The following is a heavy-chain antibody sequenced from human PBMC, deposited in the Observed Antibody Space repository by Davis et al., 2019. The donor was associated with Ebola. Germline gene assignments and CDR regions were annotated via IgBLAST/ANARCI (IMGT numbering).Heavy chain of an antibody. CDR2: IWYDGTIK. CDR3: PRARGPPDYYYYGMDV. CDR1: GFTFRSYG. J-gene: IGHJ6*02. Sequence: PGGSLRLSCAASGFTFRSYGMHWVRQAPGKGLEWVAVIWYDGTIKYYGDSVKGRFTISRDNSNNILFLQINTLRAEDTAVSYSPRARGPPDYYYYGMDVWGQGTTVTVS. V-gene: IGHV3-33*01.